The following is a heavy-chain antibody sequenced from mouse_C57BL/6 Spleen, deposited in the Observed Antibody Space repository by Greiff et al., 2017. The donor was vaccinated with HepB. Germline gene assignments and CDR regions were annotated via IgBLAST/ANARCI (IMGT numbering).Heavy chain of an antibody. V-gene: IGHV1-76*01. CDR3: ARSAGHFDY. Sequence: QVQLQQSGAELVRPGASVKLSCKASGYTFTDYYINWVKQRPGQGLEWIARIYPGSGNTYYNEKFKGKATLTAEKSSSTAYMQLSSLTSEDSAVYFCARSAGHFDYWGQGITLTVSS. D-gene: IGHD1-2*01. CDR2: IYPGSGNT. J-gene: IGHJ2*01. CDR1: GYTFTDYY.